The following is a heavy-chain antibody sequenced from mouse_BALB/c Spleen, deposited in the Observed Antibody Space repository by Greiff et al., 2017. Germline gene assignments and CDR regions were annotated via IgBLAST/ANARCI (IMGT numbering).Heavy chain of an antibody. CDR3: ARMGDYDYDGSDY. CDR2: IYPGDGDT. J-gene: IGHJ2*01. D-gene: IGHD2-4*01. V-gene: IGHV1-80*01. CDR1: GYAFSSYW. Sequence: VKLQQSGAELVRPGSSVKISCKASGYAFSSYWMNWVKQRPGQGLEWIGQIYPGDGDTNYNGKFKGKATLTADKSSSTAYMQLSSLTSEDSAVYFCARMGDYDYDGSDYWGQGTTLTVSS.